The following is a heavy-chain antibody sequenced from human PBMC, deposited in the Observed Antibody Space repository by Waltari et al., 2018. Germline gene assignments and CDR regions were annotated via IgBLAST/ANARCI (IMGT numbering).Heavy chain of an antibody. CDR3: LRDRRGPALFDS. J-gene: IGHJ4*02. V-gene: IGHV3-7*03. D-gene: IGHD2-2*01. CDR2: IKQDGSER. Sequence: EVQVVESGGGLVQPGGSLRLSCEGAGFIFSRYWMRWVRQAPGKGLEWVGNIKQDGSERNYVDSVKGRFTISRDNAKNSVFLQMISLRAEDTAVYYCLRDRRGPALFDSWGQGTLVTVSS. CDR1: GFIFSRYW.